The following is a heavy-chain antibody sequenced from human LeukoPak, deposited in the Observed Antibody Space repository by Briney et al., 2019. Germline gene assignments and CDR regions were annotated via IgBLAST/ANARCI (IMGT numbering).Heavy chain of an antibody. J-gene: IGHJ4*02. D-gene: IGHD3-3*01. CDR2: ISSSSSYI. V-gene: IGHV3-21*01. CDR1: GFTFSSYS. Sequence: GGSLRLSCAASGFTFSSYSMNWVRQAPGKGLEWVSSISSSSSYIYYADSLKGRFTISRDNAKNSLYLQMNSLRAEDTAVYYCARDGEEGGIFGSGFFDYWGQGTLVTVSS. CDR3: ARDGEEGGIFGSGFFDY.